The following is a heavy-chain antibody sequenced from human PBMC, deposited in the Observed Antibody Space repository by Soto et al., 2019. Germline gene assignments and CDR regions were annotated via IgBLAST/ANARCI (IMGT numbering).Heavy chain of an antibody. D-gene: IGHD6-13*01. V-gene: IGHV4-39*01. J-gene: IGHJ5*02. CDR3: ASSIAAAGTHPKKRNWFDP. Sequence: PSETLSLTCTVSGGSIRSSSYYWGWIRQPTGKGLDWIGSIYYSGSTYYNPSLKSRVTISVDTSKNQFSLRLTSVTAADTAVYYCASSIAAAGTHPKKRNWFDPWGQGTLVTVSS. CDR2: IYYSGST. CDR1: GGSIRSSSYY.